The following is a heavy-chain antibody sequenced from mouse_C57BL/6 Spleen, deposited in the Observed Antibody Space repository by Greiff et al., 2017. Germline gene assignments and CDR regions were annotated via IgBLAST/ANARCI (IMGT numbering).Heavy chain of an antibody. Sequence: EVNVVESGGGLVKPGGSLKLSCAASGFTFSSYTMSWVRQTPETRLEWVATISGGGGNTYYPDSVKGRFTISRDNAKNTLYLQMSSLRSEDTALYYCARHNDSYYGYYAMDYWGQGTSVTVSS. J-gene: IGHJ4*01. CDR1: GFTFSSYT. D-gene: IGHD2-3*01. CDR2: ISGGGGNT. CDR3: ARHNDSYYGYYAMDY. V-gene: IGHV5-9*01.